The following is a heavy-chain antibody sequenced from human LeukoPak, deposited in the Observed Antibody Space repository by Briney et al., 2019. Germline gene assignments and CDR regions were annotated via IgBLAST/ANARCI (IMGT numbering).Heavy chain of an antibody. J-gene: IGHJ5*02. CDR2: ISGSGGST. Sequence: GGSLRLSCAASGFTFSSYAMSWVRQAPGKGLEWVSGISGSGGSTNYAGSVKGRFTISRDNSKNTLYLQMNSLRAEDTALYYCAKDSSGWYHWFDPWGQGTLVTVSS. V-gene: IGHV3-23*01. CDR1: GFTFSSYA. CDR3: AKDSSGWYHWFDP. D-gene: IGHD6-19*01.